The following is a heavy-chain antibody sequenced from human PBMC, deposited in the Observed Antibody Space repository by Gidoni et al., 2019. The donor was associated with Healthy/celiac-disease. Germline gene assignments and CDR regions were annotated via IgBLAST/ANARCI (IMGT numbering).Heavy chain of an antibody. V-gene: IGHV3-23*01. Sequence: EVQLLESGGGLVQPGGSLRLSCAASGFTFSSYAMSWVRQAPGKGLEWVSAISGSGGSTYYADSVKGRFTISRDNSKNTLYLQMNSLRAEDTAVYYCAKSKTGAMVVAATPLFGYWGQGTLVTVSS. D-gene: IGHD2-15*01. CDR1: GFTFSSYA. J-gene: IGHJ4*02. CDR2: ISGSGGST. CDR3: AKSKTGAMVVAATPLFGY.